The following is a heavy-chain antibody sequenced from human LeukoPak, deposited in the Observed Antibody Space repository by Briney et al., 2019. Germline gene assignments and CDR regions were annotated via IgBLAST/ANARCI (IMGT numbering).Heavy chain of an antibody. Sequence: PGGSLRLSCAASGFTFSNYAMSWVRQVPGKGLQWVSSISPSGGSTYFEDSVKGRFTISRDNSRNTVYLQMNSLRAEDTAVFYCAKSGLQYYDWSSYYFDYWGQGTLVTVSS. D-gene: IGHD3-9*01. J-gene: IGHJ4*02. CDR1: GFTFSNYA. V-gene: IGHV3-23*01. CDR3: AKSGLQYYDWSSYYFDY. CDR2: ISPSGGST.